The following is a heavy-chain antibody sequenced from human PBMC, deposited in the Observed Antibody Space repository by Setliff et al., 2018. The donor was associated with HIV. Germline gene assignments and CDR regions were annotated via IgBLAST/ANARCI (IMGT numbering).Heavy chain of an antibody. CDR3: AKRTFGSGRLDP. Sequence: NPSETLSLTCSVSGDPISSGSYYWSWIRLPAGKGLEWIGQIHTTGSTNYNPSLKSRVTISMDTSKNQFSLNLNSVTATDTAVYYCAKRTFGSGRLDPWGQGTLVTVSS. CDR2: IHTTGST. CDR1: GDPISSGSYY. D-gene: IGHD3-16*01. J-gene: IGHJ5*02. V-gene: IGHV4-61*09.